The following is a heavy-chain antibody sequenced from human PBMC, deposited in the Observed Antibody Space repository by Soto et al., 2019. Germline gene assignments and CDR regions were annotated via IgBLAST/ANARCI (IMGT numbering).Heavy chain of an antibody. D-gene: IGHD6-19*01. CDR1: GYSFTSYW. Sequence: GESLKISCKGSGYSFTSYWISWVRQMPGKGLEWMGRIDPSDSYTNYSPSFQGHVTTSADKSISTAYLQWSSLKASDTAMYYCARRASSGWYRDDYWGQGTLVTVSS. CDR2: IDPSDSYT. V-gene: IGHV5-10-1*01. CDR3: ARRASSGWYRDDY. J-gene: IGHJ4*02.